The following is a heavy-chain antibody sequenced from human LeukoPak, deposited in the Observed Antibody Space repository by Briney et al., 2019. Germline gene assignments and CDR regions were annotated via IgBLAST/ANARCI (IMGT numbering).Heavy chain of an antibody. D-gene: IGHD3-10*01. J-gene: IGHJ6*03. CDR3: ARQWFGEPEDYYYYMDV. CDR2: ISGYNGNT. Sequence: ASVTVSCKASGYTFTSYGISWVRQAPGQGLEWMGWISGYNGNTNYAQKLQGRVTMTTDTSTSTAYMELRSLRSDDTAVCYCARQWFGEPEDYYYYMDVWGKGTTVTVSS. V-gene: IGHV1-18*01. CDR1: GYTFTSYG.